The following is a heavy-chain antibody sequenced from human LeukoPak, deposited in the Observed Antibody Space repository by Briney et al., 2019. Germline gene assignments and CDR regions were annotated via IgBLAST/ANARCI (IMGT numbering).Heavy chain of an antibody. J-gene: IGHJ6*02. CDR2: IYYSGST. CDR3: ARLSVVPAATADYYYYGMDV. D-gene: IGHD2-2*01. V-gene: IGHV4-59*08. CDR1: GGSISSYY. Sequence: SETLSLTCTVSGGSISSYYWSWIRQPPGKGLEWIGYIYYSGSTNYNPSLKSRVTISVDTSKNQFSLKLSSVTAADTAVYYCARLSVVPAATADYYYYGMDVWGQGTTVTVSS.